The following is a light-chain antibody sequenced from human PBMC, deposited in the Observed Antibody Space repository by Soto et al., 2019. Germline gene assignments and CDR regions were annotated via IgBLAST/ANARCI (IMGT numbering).Light chain of an antibody. J-gene: IGKJ1*01. V-gene: IGKV4-1*01. CDR1: QSVLSNSNNKNY. CDR2: WAS. Sequence: DIVMTQSPDSLAVSLGERATINCKSSQSVLSNSNNKNYLAWYQHKPGQPPKLLIYWASTRESGVPDRFSDSGSGTDFALIISSLQAEDVAVYYCQQYHSAPQTFGQGTKLEI. CDR3: QQYHSAPQT.